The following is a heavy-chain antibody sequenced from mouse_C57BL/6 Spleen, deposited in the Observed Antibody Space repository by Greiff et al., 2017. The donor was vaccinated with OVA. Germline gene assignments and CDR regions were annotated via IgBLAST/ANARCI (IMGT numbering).Heavy chain of an antibody. V-gene: IGHV1-82*01. CDR1: GYAFSSSW. J-gene: IGHJ1*03. CDR3: ARDGDGYYVGYFDV. Sequence: VQRVESGPELVKPGASVKISCKASGYAFSSSWMNWVKQRPGKGLECIGRIYPGDGDTNYNGKFKGKATLTADKSSSTAYMQLSSLTSEDSAVYFCARDGDGYYVGYFDVWGTGTTVTVSS. CDR2: IYPGDGDT. D-gene: IGHD2-3*01.